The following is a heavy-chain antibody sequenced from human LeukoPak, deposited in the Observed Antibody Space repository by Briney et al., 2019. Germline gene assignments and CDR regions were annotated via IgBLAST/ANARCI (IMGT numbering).Heavy chain of an antibody. CDR3: ARDLHYYVPMVV. CDR1: GFTFSAYA. CDR2: IGSDNKP. Sequence: GGSLGLSCEASGFTFSAYAMTWVRQAPGKGLEWVSSIGSDNKPHYSESVKGRFAISRDNSKNTPFLQLHNLRVEDTALYYCARDLHYYVPMVVGGEGTTVTVSS. D-gene: IGHD3-10*02. J-gene: IGHJ6*04. V-gene: IGHV3-23*01.